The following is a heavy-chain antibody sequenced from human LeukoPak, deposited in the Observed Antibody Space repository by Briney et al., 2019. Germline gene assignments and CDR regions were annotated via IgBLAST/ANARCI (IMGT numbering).Heavy chain of an antibody. D-gene: IGHD3-22*01. Sequence: PGGSLRLSCAASGFIFSSYWMSWVRQAPGKGLKWVANIKQDGSEKYYVDSVKGRFTISRDNAKNSLYLEMNSLRAEDTAVYYCARDIGDSSGYYGSYFDYWGQGTLVTVSS. CDR1: GFIFSSYW. CDR3: ARDIGDSSGYYGSYFDY. J-gene: IGHJ4*02. CDR2: IKQDGSEK. V-gene: IGHV3-7*01.